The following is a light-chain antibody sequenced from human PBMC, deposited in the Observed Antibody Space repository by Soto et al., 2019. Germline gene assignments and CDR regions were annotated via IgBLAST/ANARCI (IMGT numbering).Light chain of an antibody. Sequence: EIVLTQSPGTLSLSPGERATLSCRASQSVSSSYLVWYQQKPGQAPRLLIYGASIRATGIPDRFSGSGSGTDFTLTISRLEPEDFAVYYCQQYYSTPFTFGPGTKVDIK. CDR2: GAS. CDR3: QQYYSTPFT. CDR1: QSVSSSY. J-gene: IGKJ3*01. V-gene: IGKV3-20*01.